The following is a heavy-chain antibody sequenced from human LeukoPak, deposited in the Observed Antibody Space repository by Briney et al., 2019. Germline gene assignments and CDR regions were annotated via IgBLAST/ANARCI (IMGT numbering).Heavy chain of an antibody. CDR3: ATGVYCGGDCFDP. D-gene: IGHD2-21*01. CDR2: ISSNGGST. V-gene: IGHV3-64*01. CDR1: GFTFSSYA. J-gene: IGHJ5*02. Sequence: QTGGSLRLXCAASGFTFSSYAMHWVRQAPGKGLEYVSAISSNGGSTYYANSVKGRFTISRDNSKNTLYLQMGSLRAEDMAVYYCATGVYCGGDCFDPWGQGTLVTVSS.